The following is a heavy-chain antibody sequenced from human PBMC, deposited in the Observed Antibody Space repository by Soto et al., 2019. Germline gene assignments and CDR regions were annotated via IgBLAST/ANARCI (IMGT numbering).Heavy chain of an antibody. CDR3: ANAFWSGYYNYYGMDF. CDR2: IIPIFGTA. Sequence: SVKVSCKASGGTFSSYAISWVRQAPGRGLEWMGGIIPIFGTANYAQKFQGRVTITADKSTSTAYMELSSLRSEDTAVYYCANAFWSGYYNYYGMDFWGQGTTVTVSS. J-gene: IGHJ6*02. D-gene: IGHD3-3*01. V-gene: IGHV1-69*06. CDR1: GGTFSSYA.